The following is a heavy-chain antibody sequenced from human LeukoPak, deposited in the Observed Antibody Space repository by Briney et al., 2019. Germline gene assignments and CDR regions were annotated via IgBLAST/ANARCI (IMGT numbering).Heavy chain of an antibody. Sequence: GGSLRLSCEAPLHRFNYYWMGWVRQAPGEGLEWVANINQDGSEKHYVASVKGGFTISRDNDRNSLYLQMNSQRAEDAGVYYCSRDSQASRIYSVDYGGEGAVVTVS. CDR3: SRDSQASRIYSVDY. CDR1: LHRFNYYW. V-gene: IGHV3-7*03. CDR2: INQDGSEK. J-gene: IGHJ4*02. D-gene: IGHD3-10*01.